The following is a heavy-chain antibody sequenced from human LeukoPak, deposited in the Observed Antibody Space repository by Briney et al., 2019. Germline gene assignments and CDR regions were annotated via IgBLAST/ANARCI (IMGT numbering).Heavy chain of an antibody. CDR3: ARRNMWAFDC. CDR1: GFTFSNFW. V-gene: IGHV3-7*01. Sequence: PGGSLRLSCAASGFTFSNFWMSWVRQAPGKGLEWVANINRDGSGKNYVESVMGRFIISRDDGRNSLYLEMSSLRGEDTAVYYCARRNMWAFDCWGQGTLVTVSS. D-gene: IGHD1-26*01. CDR2: INRDGSGK. J-gene: IGHJ4*02.